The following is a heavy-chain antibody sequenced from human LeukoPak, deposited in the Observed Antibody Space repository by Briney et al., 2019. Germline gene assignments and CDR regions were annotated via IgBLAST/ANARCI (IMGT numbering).Heavy chain of an antibody. J-gene: IGHJ4*02. CDR1: GYTFIAYG. Sequence: GASVKVSCKASGYTFIAYGITWVRQAPGQGLEWMGWISAYNGITDYTPNLQGRITMTTDTSTTTAYMELRSLRSDDTAVDYCARALVGIRGTPAQFEYRGQGTLVTVSS. V-gene: IGHV1-18*01. CDR2: ISAYNGIT. D-gene: IGHD1-1*01. CDR3: ARALVGIRGTPAQFEY.